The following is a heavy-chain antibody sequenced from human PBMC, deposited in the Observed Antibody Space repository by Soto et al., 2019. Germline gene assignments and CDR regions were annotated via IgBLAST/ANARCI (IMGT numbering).Heavy chain of an antibody. V-gene: IGHV4-61*08. Sequence: SETLSLTCTVSGGSISSGDYYWSWIRQAPGKGLEWIGYTHYIGSANYNPSFKSRATTSVDTSKSQFSLKLSSVTAADTAVYYCARVGPGTGYYFDSWGQGTLVTVSS. CDR3: ARVGPGTGYYFDS. J-gene: IGHJ4*02. D-gene: IGHD2-8*02. CDR2: THYIGSA. CDR1: GGSISSGDYY.